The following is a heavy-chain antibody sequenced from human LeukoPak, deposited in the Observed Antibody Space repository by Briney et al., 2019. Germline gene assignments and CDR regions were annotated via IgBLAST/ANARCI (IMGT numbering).Heavy chain of an antibody. D-gene: IGHD3-9*01. J-gene: IGHJ5*02. CDR3: TKDKYYEILTGYPNWFDP. CDR2: ISGSGGVT. CDR1: GFTFSSYA. Sequence: GGSLRLSCAASGFTFSSYAMTWVRQAPGKGLEWVSAISGSGGVTDYADSVKGRFTISRDNSNNTLYLQITSLRADDAAVYYCTKDKYYEILTGYPNWFDPWGQGTLVTVSS. V-gene: IGHV3-23*01.